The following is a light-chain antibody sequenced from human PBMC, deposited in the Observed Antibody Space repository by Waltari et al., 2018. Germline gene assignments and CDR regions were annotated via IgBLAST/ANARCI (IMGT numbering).Light chain of an antibody. V-gene: IGLV2-14*01. CDR1: SSDVGGYTS. CDR2: EVS. Sequence: QSALTQPASVSGSPGQSITIACTGTSSDVGGYTSVSWYQQHPGKAPKLMIYEVSNRPSGVSNRFSGSKSGNTASLTISGLQAEDEADYYCSSYTSSSTSVVFGGGTKLTVL. CDR3: SSYTSSSTSVV. J-gene: IGLJ2*01.